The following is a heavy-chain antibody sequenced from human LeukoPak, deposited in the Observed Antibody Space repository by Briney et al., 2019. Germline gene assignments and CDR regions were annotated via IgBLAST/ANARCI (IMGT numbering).Heavy chain of an antibody. Sequence: GGSLRLSCAASGFTFSGYWMHWVRQAPGKGLVWVSRINSDGSSTSYADSVKGRFTISRDNSKNTLYLQMNSLRAEDTAVYYCAKEGKGDSGFPGYWGQGTLVTVSS. V-gene: IGHV3-74*01. D-gene: IGHD3-22*01. CDR3: AKEGKGDSGFPGY. J-gene: IGHJ4*02. CDR2: INSDGSST. CDR1: GFTFSGYW.